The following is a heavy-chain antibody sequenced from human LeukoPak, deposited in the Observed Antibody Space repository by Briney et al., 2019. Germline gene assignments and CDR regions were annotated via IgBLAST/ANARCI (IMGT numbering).Heavy chain of an antibody. CDR1: GGSISSSSYY. V-gene: IGHV4-39*01. Sequence: SETLSLTCTVSGGSISSSSYYWGWIRQPPGKGLEWIGSIYYSGSTYYSPSLKSRVTISVDTSKNQFSLKLSSVTAADTAVYYCARGGDTYYDFWSGYPTLFDYWGQGTLVTVSS. CDR3: ARGGDTYYDFWSGYPTLFDY. J-gene: IGHJ4*02. CDR2: IYYSGST. D-gene: IGHD3-3*01.